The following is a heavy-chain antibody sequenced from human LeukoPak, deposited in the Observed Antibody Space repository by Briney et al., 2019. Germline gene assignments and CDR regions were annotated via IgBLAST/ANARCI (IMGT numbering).Heavy chain of an antibody. Sequence: GGSLRLSCAASGFTFSSYGMHWVRQAPGKGLEWVAVISYDGSNKYYADSVKGRFTISRDNSKNTLYLQMNSLRAEDTAVYYCAKAGRRVVHPFDPWGQGTLVTVSS. CDR2: ISYDGSNK. V-gene: IGHV3-30*18. D-gene: IGHD2-2*01. CDR1: GFTFSSYG. CDR3: AKAGRRVVHPFDP. J-gene: IGHJ5*02.